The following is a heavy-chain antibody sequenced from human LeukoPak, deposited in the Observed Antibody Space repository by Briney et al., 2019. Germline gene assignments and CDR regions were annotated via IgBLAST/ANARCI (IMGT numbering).Heavy chain of an antibody. CDR1: GGSIRSSNYY. D-gene: IGHD1-1*01. CDR3: ASHHYNMDV. J-gene: IGHJ6*02. CDR2: IYYSGST. V-gene: IGHV4-39*01. Sequence: SETLSLTCTVSGGSIRSSNYYWGWIRQPPGKGLEWVGSIYYSGSTHYNPSLKSRVTISVDTSKNQFSLKLSSVTAADTAVYYCASHHYNMDVWGQGTTVTVSS.